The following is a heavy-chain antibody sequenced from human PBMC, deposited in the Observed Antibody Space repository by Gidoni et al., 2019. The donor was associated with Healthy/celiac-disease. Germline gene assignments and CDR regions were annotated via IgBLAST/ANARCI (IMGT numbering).Heavy chain of an antibody. V-gene: IGHV1-3*01. Sequence: QVQLVQSGAEVKKPGASVKVSCKASGYTFTSYAMHWVRQAPGQRLEWMGWINAGNGNTKYSQKFQGRVTITRDISASTAYMELSSLRSEDTAVYYCARDSSITMVRGADFDYWGQGTLVTVSS. J-gene: IGHJ4*02. CDR3: ARDSSITMVRGADFDY. CDR2: INAGNGNT. CDR1: GYTFTSYA. D-gene: IGHD3-10*01.